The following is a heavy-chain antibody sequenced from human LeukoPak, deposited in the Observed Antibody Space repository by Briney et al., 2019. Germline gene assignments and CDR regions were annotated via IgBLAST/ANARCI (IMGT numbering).Heavy chain of an antibody. D-gene: IGHD6-19*01. V-gene: IGHV3-48*03. J-gene: IGHJ4*02. CDR1: ESAFSSYE. CDR3: AGGLGSGWRY. CDR2: ISNTGNTI. Sequence: TGGSLRLSCTPYESAFSSYEMNWIRQAPGKGLEWVSYISNTGNTIYYTDSVKGRFTISRDNAKNSLYLQMNSLRDEDTALYYCAGGLGSGWRYWGQGTPVTVSS.